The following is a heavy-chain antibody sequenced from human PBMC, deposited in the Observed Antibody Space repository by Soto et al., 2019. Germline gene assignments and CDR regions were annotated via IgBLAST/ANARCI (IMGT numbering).Heavy chain of an antibody. Sequence: SVKVSCKASGGTFSSYAISWVRQAPGQGLEWMGGIIPIFGTANYAQKFQGRVTITADKSTSTAYMELSSLRSEDTAVYYCARVRQLAPRSWFDPWGQGTLVTVSS. V-gene: IGHV1-69*06. CDR2: IIPIFGTA. D-gene: IGHD6-6*01. CDR3: ARVRQLAPRSWFDP. CDR1: GGTFSSYA. J-gene: IGHJ5*02.